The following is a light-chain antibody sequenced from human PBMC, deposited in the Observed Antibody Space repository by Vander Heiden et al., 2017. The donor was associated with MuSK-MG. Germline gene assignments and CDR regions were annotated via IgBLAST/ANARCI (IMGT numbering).Light chain of an antibody. V-gene: IGLV3-9*01. J-gene: IGLJ2*01. Sequence: SYVLTQPLSVSVARGQTARSTCGGNNIGSKNVHWYQQKPGQAPVLVIYRDSNRPSGMPERFSGSNSGNTATRTISRAQAGDEDDYYCQGWDSSSDVVFGGGTKLTVL. CDR2: RDS. CDR3: QGWDSSSDVV. CDR1: NIGSKN.